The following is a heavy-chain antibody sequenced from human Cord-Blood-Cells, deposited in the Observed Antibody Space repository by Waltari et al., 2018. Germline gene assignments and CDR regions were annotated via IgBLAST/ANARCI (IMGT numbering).Heavy chain of an antibody. CDR1: GYTFTGYY. D-gene: IGHD6-19*01. J-gene: IGHJ6*02. Sequence: QVQLVQSGAEVKKPGASVKVSCKASGYTFTGYYMHWVRQAPGQGLEWMGWINPNSGGKNYAQKFQGWVTMTRDTSISTAYMELSRLRSDDTAVYYCARGGIAVAGIYYYYGMDVWGQGTTVTVSS. CDR3: ARGGIAVAGIYYYYGMDV. CDR2: INPNSGGK. V-gene: IGHV1-2*04.